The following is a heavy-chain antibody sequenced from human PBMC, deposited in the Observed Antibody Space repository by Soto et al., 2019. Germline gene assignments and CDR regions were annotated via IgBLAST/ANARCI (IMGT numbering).Heavy chain of an antibody. CDR3: ARDLAAGDY. Sequence: QVQLVQSGAEVKKPGASVKLSCRTSGYTFTHYYIHWVRQAPGQGLEWLAIINPASGSTNYAQDFQGRVTLTMATSTTTVYMELGGLRAEDTAIFYCARDLAAGDYWGQGTLVTVSS. CDR2: INPASGST. J-gene: IGHJ4*02. D-gene: IGHD6-13*01. CDR1: GYTFTHYY. V-gene: IGHV1-46*01.